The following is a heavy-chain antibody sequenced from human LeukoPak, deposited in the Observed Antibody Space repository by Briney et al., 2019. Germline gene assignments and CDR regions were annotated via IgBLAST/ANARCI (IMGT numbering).Heavy chain of an antibody. CDR2: IRRGGNT. CDR1: GFTVNSNF. D-gene: IGHD3-10*01. V-gene: IGHV3-66*01. CDR3: AIDVLWFGEGQGLDV. J-gene: IGHJ6*02. Sequence: GGSLRLSCAASGFTVNSNFMSWVRQAPGKGLEWVSVIRRGGNTHYADSVKGRFTISRDNSKNTVYLQMNSLGAEDTAVYYCAIDVLWFGEGQGLDVWGQGTTVTVTS.